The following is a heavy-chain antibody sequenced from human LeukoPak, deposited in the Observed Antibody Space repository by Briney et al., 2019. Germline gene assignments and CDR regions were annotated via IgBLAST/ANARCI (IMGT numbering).Heavy chain of an antibody. V-gene: IGHV3-23*01. CDR3: AKIKTGTTRSFDY. D-gene: IGHD1-7*01. CDR1: GFTVSSNY. CDR2: ISGSGGST. Sequence: GGSLRLSCVASGFTVSSNYMSWVRQAPGKGLEWVSAISGSGGSTYYADSVKGRFTISRDNSKNTLYLQMNSLGAEDTAVYYCAKIKTGTTRSFDYWGQGTLVTVSS. J-gene: IGHJ4*02.